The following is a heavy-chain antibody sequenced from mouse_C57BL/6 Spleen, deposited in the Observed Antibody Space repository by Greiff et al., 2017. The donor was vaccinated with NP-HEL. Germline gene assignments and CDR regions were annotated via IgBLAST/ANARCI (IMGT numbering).Heavy chain of an antibody. V-gene: IGHV14-1*01. J-gene: IGHJ2*01. D-gene: IGHD1-1*01. CDR1: GFNIKDYY. Sequence: VQLQQSGAELVRPGASVKLSCTASGFNIKDYYMHWVKQRPEQGLEWIGRIDPEDGDTEYAPKFQGKATMTADTSSNTAYLQLSSLTSEDTAVYYCTTTHYYGSREDDDWGQGTTLTVSS. CDR2: IDPEDGDT. CDR3: TTTHYYGSREDDD.